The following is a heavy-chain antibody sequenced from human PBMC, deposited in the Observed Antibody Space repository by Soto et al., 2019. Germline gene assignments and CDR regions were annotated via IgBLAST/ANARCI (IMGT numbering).Heavy chain of an antibody. CDR3: ARDPSTITGTTSSEDFQQ. V-gene: IGHV1-69*13. Sequence: SVKVSCKASGGTFSGYAINWVRQAPVQGLEWMGGIIPLLGITDYGQKFQGRITIAADESTGTAYMDLRGLRSEDTAVYYCARDPSTITGTTSSEDFQQWGQGTLVTVS. CDR1: GGTFSGYA. J-gene: IGHJ1*01. CDR2: IIPLLGIT. D-gene: IGHD1-1*01.